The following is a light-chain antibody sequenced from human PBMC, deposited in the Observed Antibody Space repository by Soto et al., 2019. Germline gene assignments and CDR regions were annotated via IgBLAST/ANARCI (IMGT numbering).Light chain of an antibody. CDR2: GAS. Sequence: EIVLTQSPGTLSLSPGERATLPCKASQSVRDNYLAWYQQKPGQAPRLLISGASNRATGIPDRISGGASGKDFTITISRLEPEDFAVYYCQQYGSSGTFGQGTKVDIK. CDR1: QSVRDNY. V-gene: IGKV3-20*01. CDR3: QQYGSSGT. J-gene: IGKJ1*01.